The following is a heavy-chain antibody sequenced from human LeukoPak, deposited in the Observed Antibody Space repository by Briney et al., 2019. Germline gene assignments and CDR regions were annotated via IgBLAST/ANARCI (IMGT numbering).Heavy chain of an antibody. J-gene: IGHJ5*02. D-gene: IGHD6-19*01. CDR1: GYSISSGYY. V-gene: IGHV4-38-2*02. CDR2: IYHSGST. CDR3: ATDTGIAVAGPLGRTGWFDP. Sequence: ASETLSLTCAVSGYSISSGYYWGWIRQPPGKGLEWIGSIYHSGSTYYNPSLKSRVTISVDTSKNQFSLKLSSVTAADTAGYYCATDTGIAVAGPLGRTGWFDPWGQGTLVTVSS.